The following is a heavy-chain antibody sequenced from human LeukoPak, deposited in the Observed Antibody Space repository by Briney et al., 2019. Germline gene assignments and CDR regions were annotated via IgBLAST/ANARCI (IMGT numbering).Heavy chain of an antibody. Sequence: GESLKISCKGSGYSFTSYYMHWVRQAPGQGLEWMGWINPNSGGTNYAQKFQGRVTMTRDTSISTAYMELSRLRSDDTAVYYCARDQFTDNYYGSDVALDPWGQGTLVTVSS. V-gene: IGHV1-2*02. CDR1: GYSFTSYY. CDR3: ARDQFTDNYYGSDVALDP. CDR2: INPNSGGT. D-gene: IGHD3-10*01. J-gene: IGHJ5*02.